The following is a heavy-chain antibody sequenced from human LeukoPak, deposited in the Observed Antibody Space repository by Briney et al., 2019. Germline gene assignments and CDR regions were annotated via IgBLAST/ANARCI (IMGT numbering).Heavy chain of an antibody. CDR3: ARVEDLRFLEWLSPFDY. J-gene: IGHJ4*02. CDR1: GYTFTGYY. D-gene: IGHD3-3*01. Sequence: ASVKVPCKASGYTFTGYYMHWVRQAPGQGLEWMGWINPNSGGTNYAQKFQGRVTMTRDTSISTAYMELSRLRSDDTAVYYCARVEDLRFLEWLSPFDYWGQGTLVTVSS. V-gene: IGHV1-2*02. CDR2: INPNSGGT.